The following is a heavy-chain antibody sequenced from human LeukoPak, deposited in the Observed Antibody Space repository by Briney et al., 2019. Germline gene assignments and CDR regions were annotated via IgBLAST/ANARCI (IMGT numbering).Heavy chain of an antibody. Sequence: GGSLRLSCTASGFTFSSYEMNWVRQPPGKGLEWVSSIFPSGGEIHYADSVRGRFTISRDNSKSTLSLQMNSLRAEDTAIYYCATYRQVLLPFESWGQGTLVTVSS. CDR3: ATYRQVLLPFES. D-gene: IGHD2-8*02. J-gene: IGHJ4*02. V-gene: IGHV3-23*01. CDR1: GFTFSSYE. CDR2: IFPSGGEI.